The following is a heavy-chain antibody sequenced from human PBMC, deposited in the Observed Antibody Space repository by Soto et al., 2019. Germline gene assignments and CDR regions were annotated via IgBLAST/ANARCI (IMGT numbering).Heavy chain of an antibody. D-gene: IGHD1-26*01. CDR3: ARAMGAINYFDY. Sequence: QVQLQESGPGLVKPSQTLSLTCTVSGGSIRSGGYYWSWIRQHPGKGLEWIGYFYYSGNTYYNLSLKSRLTISGDTSKNQFSLNLSSVTAADTAVYYCARAMGAINYFDYWGQGTLVTVSS. V-gene: IGHV4-31*03. J-gene: IGHJ4*02. CDR2: FYYSGNT. CDR1: GGSIRSGGYY.